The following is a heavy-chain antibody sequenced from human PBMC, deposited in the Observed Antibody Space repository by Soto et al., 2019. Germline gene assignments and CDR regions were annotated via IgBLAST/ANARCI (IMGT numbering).Heavy chain of an antibody. Sequence: SVKVSCKASVYTFSVYFVHWVRHAPGKGLEWMGWINPNSGGTNYAQKFQGWVNMTRDTSISTAYMELSSLRSEDTAVYYCARDLGVGAASDYWGQGTLVTVSS. CDR3: ARDLGVGAASDY. D-gene: IGHD1-26*01. CDR1: VYTFSVYF. V-gene: IGHV1-2*04. J-gene: IGHJ4*02. CDR2: INPNSGGT.